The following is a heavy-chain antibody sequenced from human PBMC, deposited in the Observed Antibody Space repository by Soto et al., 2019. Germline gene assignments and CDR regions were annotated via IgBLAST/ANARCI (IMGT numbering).Heavy chain of an antibody. CDR3: ARGTTLAIFDYGMEV. CDR1: GFTFSSYA. CDR2: ISNDGTNK. D-gene: IGHD3-3*01. J-gene: IGHJ6*02. V-gene: IGHV3-30-3*01. Sequence: QVQLEESGGGVVQPGRSLRLSCVGTGFTFSSYAMHWVRQAPGKGLEWVAVISNDGTNKYYADSVEGRITISRENSNNTLYLQMHRLRSEDTAVYYCARGTTLAIFDYGMEVWGQGDTVTVYS.